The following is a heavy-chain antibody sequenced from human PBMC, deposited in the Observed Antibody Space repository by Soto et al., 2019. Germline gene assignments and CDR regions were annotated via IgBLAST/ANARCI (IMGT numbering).Heavy chain of an antibody. D-gene: IGHD5-18*01. V-gene: IGHV5-51*01. CDR2: VYPGDSDT. J-gene: IGHJ4*02. Sequence: PGESLKISCKASGYSFTNYWIGWVRQMPGKGLEWMGIVYPGDSDTRYSPSFQGQVTISADKFISTAYLQWSSLKASDTAMYYCARFRGYSYGPFGDWGQGTLVTVSS. CDR3: ARFRGYSYGPFGD. CDR1: GYSFTNYW.